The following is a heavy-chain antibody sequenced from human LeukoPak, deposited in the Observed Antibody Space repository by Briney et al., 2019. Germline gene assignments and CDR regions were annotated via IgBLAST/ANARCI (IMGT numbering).Heavy chain of an antibody. J-gene: IGHJ4*02. CDR1: GFTFSSYA. CDR3: AKGGLRYYDSSGSFDY. Sequence: GGSLRLSCAASGFTFSSYAMSWVGQAPGKGLEWVSAISGSGGSTYYADSVKGRFTISRDNSKNTLYLQMNSLRAEDTAVYYCAKGGLRYYDSSGSFDYWGQGTLVTVSS. V-gene: IGHV3-23*01. CDR2: ISGSGGST. D-gene: IGHD3-22*01.